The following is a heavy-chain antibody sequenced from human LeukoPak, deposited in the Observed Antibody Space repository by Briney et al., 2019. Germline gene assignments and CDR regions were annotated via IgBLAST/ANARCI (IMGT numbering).Heavy chain of an antibody. CDR2: IWYGGSNK. V-gene: IGHV3-33*08. D-gene: IGHD3-10*01. J-gene: IGHJ4*02. Sequence: GGSLRLSCAASGFTFSSYWMSWVRQAPGKGLEWVAVIWYGGSNKYYADSVKGRFTVSRDNSKNTLYLQMNSLRAEDTAVYYCATDITQIYDRYLYYWGQGSLVTVSS. CDR3: ATDITQIYDRYLYY. CDR1: GFTFSSYW.